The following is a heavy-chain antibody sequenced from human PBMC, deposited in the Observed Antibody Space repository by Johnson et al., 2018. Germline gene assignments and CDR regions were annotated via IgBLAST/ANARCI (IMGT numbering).Heavy chain of an antibody. J-gene: IGHJ1*01. CDR1: GFSFSDFY. V-gene: IGHV3-11*01. Sequence: QVQLVESGGGLVKPGGSLSLSCEASGFSFSDFYMSWIRQAPGKGLEWISYISGGGGTMYYADSVKGRFIISRDNAKNTLYLQMNSLRAEDTAVYYCAKSSEYFQHWGQGTLVTVSS. CDR3: AKSSEYFQH. CDR2: ISGGGGTM.